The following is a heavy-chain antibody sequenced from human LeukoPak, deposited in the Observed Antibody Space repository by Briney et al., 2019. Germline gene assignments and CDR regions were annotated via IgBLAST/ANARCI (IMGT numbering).Heavy chain of an antibody. CDR2: ISYDGSNK. V-gene: IGHV3-30*18. CDR1: GFXFSSYG. J-gene: IGHJ5*02. Sequence: PGGSLRLSCAASGFXFSSYGIHWVRQAPGKGLEWVAHISYDGSNKYYADSVKGRFTISRDNSKNTLYLQMNSLRAEDTAVYYCAKEGLNYYDSSGYYRDNWFDPWGQGTLVTVSS. CDR3: AKEGLNYYDSSGYYRDNWFDP. D-gene: IGHD3-22*01.